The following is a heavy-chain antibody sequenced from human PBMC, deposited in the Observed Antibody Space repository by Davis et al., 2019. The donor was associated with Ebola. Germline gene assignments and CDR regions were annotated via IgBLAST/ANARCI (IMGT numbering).Heavy chain of an antibody. CDR3: ARKSARWENWFDP. CDR1: GVSFSGYY. J-gene: IGHJ5*02. CDR2: IIHIGST. V-gene: IGHV4-34*12. Sequence: SETLSLTCAASGVSFSGYYWTWIRQPPGKGLEWIGEIIHIGSTTYNPSLKSRVTISVDTSKNQFSLKLPSVTAADTAVYYCARKSARWENWFDPWGQGTLVTVSS. D-gene: IGHD6-6*01.